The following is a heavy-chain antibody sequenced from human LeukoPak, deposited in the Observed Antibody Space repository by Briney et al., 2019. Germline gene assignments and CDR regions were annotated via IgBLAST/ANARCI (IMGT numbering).Heavy chain of an antibody. CDR3: AKDSTYCSSTSCYYDVRDY. CDR1: GFTFSSYG. V-gene: IGHV3-30*18. J-gene: IGHJ4*02. D-gene: IGHD2-2*01. CDR2: ISYDGSNK. Sequence: LTGGSLRLSCAASGFTFSSYGMHWVRQAPGKGLEWVAVISYDGSNKYYADSVKGRFTISRDNSKNTLYLQMNSLRAEDTAVYYCAKDSTYCSSTSCYYDVRDYWGQGTLVTVSS.